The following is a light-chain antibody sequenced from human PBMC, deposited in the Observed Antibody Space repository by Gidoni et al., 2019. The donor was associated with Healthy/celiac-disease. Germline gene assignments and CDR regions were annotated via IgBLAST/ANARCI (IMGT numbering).Light chain of an antibody. CDR2: KAS. J-gene: IGKJ1*01. CDR3: QQRET. V-gene: IGKV1-5*03. Sequence: DIQMTQSPSTLSASVGDRVTITCRASQSISSWLAWYQQKPGKAPKRLIYKASSLESGVPSRFSGSGSGTEFTLTISSLQPDDFATYYCQQRETFGQGTKVEIK. CDR1: QSISSW.